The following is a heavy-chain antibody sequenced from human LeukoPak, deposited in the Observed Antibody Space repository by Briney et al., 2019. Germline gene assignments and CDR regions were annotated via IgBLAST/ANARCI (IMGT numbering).Heavy chain of an antibody. V-gene: IGHV4-59*01. J-gene: IGHJ4*02. CDR2: IDNSGNT. D-gene: IGHD3-3*01. Sequence: PSETLSLTCTVSRGSISSYYWSWIRQPPGKGLEWIGYIDNSGNTNSNPSLKSRVTMSVDTSKNQFSLKLSSVIAADTAVYYCARGRITIFGVVIPHFDNWGQGKLVTVSS. CDR1: RGSISSYY. CDR3: ARGRITIFGVVIPHFDN.